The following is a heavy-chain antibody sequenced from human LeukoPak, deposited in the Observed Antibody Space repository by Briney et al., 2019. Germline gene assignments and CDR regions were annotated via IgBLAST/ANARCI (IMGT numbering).Heavy chain of an antibody. Sequence: SVKVSCKASGGTFSSYAISWVRQAPGQGLEWMGGIIPIFGTANYAQKFQGRVTITADESTSTAYMELRSLRSDDTAVYYCARDRGDGNWFDPWGQGTLVTVSS. CDR3: ARDRGDGNWFDP. V-gene: IGHV1-69*01. J-gene: IGHJ5*02. CDR1: GGTFSSYA. D-gene: IGHD3-10*01. CDR2: IIPIFGTA.